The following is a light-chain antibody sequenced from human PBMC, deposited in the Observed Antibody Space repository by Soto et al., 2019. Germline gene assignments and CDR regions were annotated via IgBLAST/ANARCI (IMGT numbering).Light chain of an antibody. CDR2: GAV. CDR1: QSVSGN. CDR3: QQYGSSPT. V-gene: IGKV3D-15*02. Sequence: EIVMTQSPATLSASPGERVTLSCRVSQSVSGNLAWYQQKPGQAPRLLIYGAVTRATGIPARFSGRGSGTEFTLTITSLQSEDFAVYYCQQYGSSPTFGQGTKV. J-gene: IGKJ1*01.